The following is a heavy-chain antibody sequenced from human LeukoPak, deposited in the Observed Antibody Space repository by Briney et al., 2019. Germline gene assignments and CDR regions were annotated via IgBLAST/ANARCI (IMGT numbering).Heavy chain of an antibody. Sequence: GASVTVSCKASGYTFTSYGISWVRQAPGQGLEWMGWISAYKGNTNYAQKLQGRVTMTTDTPTSTAYMELRSLRPDDTAVYYCARFYYDILTGYDYHFDSWGQGTLVTVSS. CDR1: GYTFTSYG. V-gene: IGHV1-18*01. D-gene: IGHD3-9*01. CDR3: ARFYYDILTGYDYHFDS. J-gene: IGHJ4*02. CDR2: ISAYKGNT.